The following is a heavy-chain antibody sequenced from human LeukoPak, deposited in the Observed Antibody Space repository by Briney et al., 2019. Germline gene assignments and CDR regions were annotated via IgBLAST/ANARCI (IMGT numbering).Heavy chain of an antibody. D-gene: IGHD2-21*01. CDR3: ARESGGDYYYYGMDV. CDR1: GFTVSSNY. CDR2: IYSGGST. J-gene: IGHJ6*02. Sequence: QSGGSLRLSCAASGFTVSSNYMSWVRQAPGKGLEWVSVIYSGGSTYYADSVKGRFTISRDNSKNTLYLQMNSLRAEDTAVYYCARESGGDYYYYGMDVWGQGTTVTVSS. V-gene: IGHV3-66*01.